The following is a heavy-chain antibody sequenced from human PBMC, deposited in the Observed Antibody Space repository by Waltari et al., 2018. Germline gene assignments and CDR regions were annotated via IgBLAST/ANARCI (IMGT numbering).Heavy chain of an antibody. CDR2: INHNGNR. CDR1: GGSFSGYY. D-gene: IGHD2-15*01. CDR3: VRLEDCSGPGGNCYSGDSFALDV. Sequence: QVQLQQWGAGQLQPSETLSLTCAVYGGSFSGYYWGWIRQPPGKGLEWIGEINHNGNRNTNTSLRGRITMVVDTSRSQFALKVNSVTAADTAVYYCVRLEDCSGPGGNCYSGDSFALDVWGQGTTVTVSS. J-gene: IGHJ6*02. V-gene: IGHV4-34*02.